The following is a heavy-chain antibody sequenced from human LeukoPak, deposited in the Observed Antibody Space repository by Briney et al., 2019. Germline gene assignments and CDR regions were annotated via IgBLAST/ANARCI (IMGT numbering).Heavy chain of an antibody. CDR2: IYYSGST. Sequence: PSETLSLTCTVSGGSISSGGYYWSWIRQPPGKGLEWIGYIYYSGSTNYNPSLKSRVTISVDTSKNQFSLKLSSVTAADTAVYYWASTVLTDSSGLVFGYYWGQGTLVTVSS. CDR1: GGSISSGGYY. CDR3: ASTVLTDSSGLVFGYY. J-gene: IGHJ4*02. D-gene: IGHD3-22*01. V-gene: IGHV4-61*08.